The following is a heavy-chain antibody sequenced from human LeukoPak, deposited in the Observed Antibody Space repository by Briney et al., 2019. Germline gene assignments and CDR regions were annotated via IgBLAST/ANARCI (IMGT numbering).Heavy chain of an antibody. D-gene: IGHD6-19*01. J-gene: IGHJ4*02. CDR1: GFTFSTYD. CDR3: ARKSVAGLDY. V-gene: IGHV3-13*01. Sequence: GGSLRLSCAASGFTFSTYDMHWVRQGTGKGLQRVSAIGTADDTYYPGSVKGRFTISRENAKNFLYLQMNSLRAGDSAVYYCARKSVAGLDYWGQGTLVTVSS. CDR2: IGTADDT.